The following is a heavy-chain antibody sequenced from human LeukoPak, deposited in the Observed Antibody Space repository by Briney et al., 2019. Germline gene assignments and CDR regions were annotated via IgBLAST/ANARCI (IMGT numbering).Heavy chain of an antibody. J-gene: IGHJ4*02. CDR2: INPNSGGT. Sequence: ASVKVSCKASGYTFTGYYMHWVRQAPGQGLEWVGWINPNSGGTNYAQKFQGRVTMTRDTSISTAYMELSRLRSDDTAVYYCARGVNYYDSSGYYLPFDYWGQGTLVTVSS. V-gene: IGHV1-2*02. CDR1: GYTFTGYY. D-gene: IGHD3-22*01. CDR3: ARGVNYYDSSGYYLPFDY.